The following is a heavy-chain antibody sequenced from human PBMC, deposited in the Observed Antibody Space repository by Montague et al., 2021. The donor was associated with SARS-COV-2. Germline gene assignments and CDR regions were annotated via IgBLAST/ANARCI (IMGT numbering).Heavy chain of an antibody. D-gene: IGHD4-17*01. CDR3: AREDPTGYYYYGMDV. CDR1: GFTFSSYW. CDR2: IKQDGSEK. J-gene: IGHJ6*02. V-gene: IGHV3-7*01. Sequence: SLRLSCAASGFTFSSYWTSWVRQAPGKGLEWVANIKQDGSEKYYXDSXKGRFTISRDNAKNSLYLQMNSLRDEDTAVYYCAREDPTGYYYYGMDVWGQGTTVTVSS.